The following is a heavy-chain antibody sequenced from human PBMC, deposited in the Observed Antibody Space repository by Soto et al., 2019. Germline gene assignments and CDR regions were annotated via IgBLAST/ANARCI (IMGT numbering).Heavy chain of an antibody. CDR1: GFTFTSCA. V-gene: IGHV3-23*01. Sequence: GGSLRLSCAASGFTFTSCAMSWVRQAPGKGLEWVSSISGSGSGGSTYYADSVKGRFSISRDNSKNTVYLQMNSLRAEDTAIYYCAKDDVSGDGLWLVSDWGQGTPVTVSS. D-gene: IGHD2-21*02. CDR2: ISGSGSGGST. J-gene: IGHJ4*02. CDR3: AKDDVSGDGLWLVSD.